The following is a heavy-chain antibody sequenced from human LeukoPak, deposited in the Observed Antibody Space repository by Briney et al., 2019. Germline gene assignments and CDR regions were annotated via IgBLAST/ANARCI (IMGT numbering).Heavy chain of an antibody. J-gene: IGHJ6*02. D-gene: IGHD3-3*01. CDR2: ISGSGGTT. CDR3: AKGPTIFGVVIKRDYYYGMDV. V-gene: IGHV3-23*01. CDR1: GFSFSTCD. Sequence: PGGSLTLSCAASGFSFSTCDMSWVRQAPGKALEWVSAISGSGGTTYYADSVKGRFTISRDNSQNTLYLQMNSLRAEDTAIYYCAKGPTIFGVVIKRDYYYGMDVWGQGTTVTVSS.